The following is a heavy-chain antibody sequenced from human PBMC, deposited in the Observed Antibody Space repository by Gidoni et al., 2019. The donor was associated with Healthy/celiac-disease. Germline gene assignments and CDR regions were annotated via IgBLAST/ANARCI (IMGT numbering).Heavy chain of an antibody. CDR3: ARPPVAGYYYYGMDV. J-gene: IGHJ6*02. Sequence: QVQLQQWGAGLLKPSETLSLTCAVYGGSFSGYYWSWIRQPPGKGLEWIGEINHSGSTNYNPSLKSRGTISVDTSKNQFSRKLSSVTAADTAVYYCARPPVAGYYYYGMDVWGQGTTVTVSS. V-gene: IGHV4-34*01. CDR1: GGSFSGYY. D-gene: IGHD6-19*01. CDR2: INHSGST.